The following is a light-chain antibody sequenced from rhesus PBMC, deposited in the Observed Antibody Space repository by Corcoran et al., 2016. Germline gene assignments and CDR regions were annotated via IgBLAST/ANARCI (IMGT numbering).Light chain of an antibody. CDR3: QQYSNWPLT. Sequence: EIVLTQSPGTLSLSPGERATLSCRASQSVSSSLAWYQQKPGQVPSLLIFGASNRATGIPDRFSGSGSGTDLTLTISSLEPEDFAVYYCQQYSNWPLTFGGGTKLEIK. CDR2: GAS. V-gene: IGKV3-42*03. CDR1: QSVSSS. J-gene: IGKJ4*01.